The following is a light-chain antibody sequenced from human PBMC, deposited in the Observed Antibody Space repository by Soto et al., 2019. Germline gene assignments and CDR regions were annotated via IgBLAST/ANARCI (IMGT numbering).Light chain of an antibody. CDR2: GAS. J-gene: IGKJ2*01. CDR1: QSVSSTY. V-gene: IGKV3-20*01. Sequence: EIVLTQSPGTLSLSPGERATISCRASQSVSSTYLAWYQQKPGHAPRLLIYGASRRATGIPDRFSGSGSGTDFTLTISRLEPEDVAVYYCQQYGSSPMSTFGQGTKLEIK. CDR3: QQYGSSPMST.